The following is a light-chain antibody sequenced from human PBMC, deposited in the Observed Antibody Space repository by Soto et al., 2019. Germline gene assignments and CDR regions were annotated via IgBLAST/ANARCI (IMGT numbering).Light chain of an antibody. CDR1: ELISSS. CDR3: QQYYNWRPR. J-gene: IGKJ1*01. Sequence: EVLMTQSPATLSLSPGDTATLSCRATELISSSLAWYQQKPGQPPRLLIYGASTRATGVPARFSGSGSGTEFTLTIGRLQSEDFAVYYCQQYYNWRPRFGQGTKVDIK. V-gene: IGKV3-15*01. CDR2: GAS.